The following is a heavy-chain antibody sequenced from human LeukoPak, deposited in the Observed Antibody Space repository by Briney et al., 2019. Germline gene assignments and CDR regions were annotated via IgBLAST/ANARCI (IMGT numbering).Heavy chain of an antibody. Sequence: PGGSLRLSCAASGFTFTIYSMNWVRQAPGKGLEWVSSISSSSSYIYYADSVKSRFTISRDNAKNSLYLQMNSLRAEDTAVYYCARDRYGDYAFDIWGQGTMVTVSS. V-gene: IGHV3-21*01. CDR1: GFTFTIYS. CDR3: ARDRYGDYAFDI. J-gene: IGHJ3*02. CDR2: ISSSSSYI. D-gene: IGHD4-17*01.